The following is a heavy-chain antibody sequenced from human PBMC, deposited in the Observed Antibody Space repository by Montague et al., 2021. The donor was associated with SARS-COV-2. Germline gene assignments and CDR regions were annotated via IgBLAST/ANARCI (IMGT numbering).Heavy chain of an antibody. CDR1: GDSITNHY. V-gene: IGHV4-4*07. CDR2: MHYTGKT. J-gene: IGHJ4*02. D-gene: IGHD3-10*01. CDR3: ARDRFDFGAGRQGTIDF. Sequence: SETLSLTCSVSGDSITNHYWSWIRQPAGKGLEWIGRMHYTGKTNFSPFFSSRLTMSADTSKNQFSLKLTSVTAADTAIYFCARDRFDFGAGRQGTIDFWGQGTLVTVSS.